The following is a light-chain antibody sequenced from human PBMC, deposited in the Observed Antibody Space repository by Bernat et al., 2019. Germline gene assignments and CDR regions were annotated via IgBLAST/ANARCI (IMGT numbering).Light chain of an antibody. J-gene: IGLJ2*01. CDR2: EDD. CDR1: SGSIASKF. Sequence: NFMLTQPHSVSEAPGKTVTISCTRSSGSIASKFVQWYQQRPGSSPTIVIYEDDQRPSGVPDRFSGSIARSSNSASLTISGLKTEDEADYYCQSYDSTNQVFGGGTKLTVL. V-gene: IGLV6-57*01. CDR3: QSYDSTNQV.